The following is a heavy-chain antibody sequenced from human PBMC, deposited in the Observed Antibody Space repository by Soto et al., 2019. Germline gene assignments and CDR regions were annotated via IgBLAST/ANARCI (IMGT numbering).Heavy chain of an antibody. CDR3: ARGIWGAAAATFYYDMDD. CDR1: GGSISSGGYY. CDR2: IYYSRSN. V-gene: IGHV4-31*01. J-gene: IGHJ6*02. D-gene: IGHD6-13*01. Sequence: PSETLSLTCTVSGGSISSGGYYWSWIRQHPGKGLEWIGYIYYSRSNNYNPSLQSPVTISVDTSKNQFSLKLSSVTAAETAVYSCARGIWGAAAATFYYDMDDWGQGTTVTVSS.